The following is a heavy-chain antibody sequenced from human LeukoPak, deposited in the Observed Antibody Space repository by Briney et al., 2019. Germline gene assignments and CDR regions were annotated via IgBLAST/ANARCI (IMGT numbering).Heavy chain of an antibody. J-gene: IGHJ4*02. Sequence: GGSLRLSCAASGFTFSSYSMNWVRQAPGKGLEWVSYISSSSSTIYYADSVKGRFTISRDNAKNSLYLQMNSLRAEDTAVYYCASFNGVIDYWGQGTLVTVSS. D-gene: IGHD2-8*01. CDR3: ASFNGVIDY. CDR2: ISSSSSTI. V-gene: IGHV3-48*04. CDR1: GFTFSSYS.